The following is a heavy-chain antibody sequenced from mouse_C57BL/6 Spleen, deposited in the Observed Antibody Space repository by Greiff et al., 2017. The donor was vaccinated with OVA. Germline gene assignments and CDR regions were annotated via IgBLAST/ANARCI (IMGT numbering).Heavy chain of an antibody. CDR1: GYTFTSYW. D-gene: IGHD1-1*01. Sequence: QVQLQQPGAELVKPGASVKLSCKASGYTFTSYWMHWVKQRPGQGLEWIGMIHPNSGSTNYNEKFKSKATLTVDKSSSTAYMQLSSLTSEDSAVYYCARGYSSSSEWYFDVWGTGTTVTVSS. J-gene: IGHJ1*03. CDR2: IHPNSGST. V-gene: IGHV1-64*01. CDR3: ARGYSSSSEWYFDV.